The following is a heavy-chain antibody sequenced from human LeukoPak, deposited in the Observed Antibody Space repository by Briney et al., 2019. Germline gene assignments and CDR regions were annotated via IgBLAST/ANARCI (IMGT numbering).Heavy chain of an antibody. Sequence: SETLSLTCTVSGGSISSSSYYWGWLRQPPGKGLEWIGSIYYSGSTFYTPSLNSRVTISVDTSKNQFSLKLSSVTAADTAVYYCARVRVVAGTTGYFDLWGRGTLVTVSS. CDR2: IYYSGST. D-gene: IGHD6-19*01. CDR1: GGSISSSSYY. CDR3: ARVRVVAGTTGYFDL. J-gene: IGHJ2*01. V-gene: IGHV4-39*01.